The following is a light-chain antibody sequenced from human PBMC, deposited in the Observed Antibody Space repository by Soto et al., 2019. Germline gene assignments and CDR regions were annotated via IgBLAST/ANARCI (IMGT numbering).Light chain of an antibody. Sequence: DVVMTQSPLSLPVTLGQPASISCMASQSLLHADGKTYLYWFVRKPGQPPQLLFYEVSNRFSGVPDRFSGSGSGTDFTLTISRVEAEDLGLYYCMQSMRVPFTFGQGTRLEIK. CDR2: EVS. CDR3: MQSMRVPFT. J-gene: IGKJ5*01. V-gene: IGKV2D-29*01. CDR1: QSLLHADGKTY.